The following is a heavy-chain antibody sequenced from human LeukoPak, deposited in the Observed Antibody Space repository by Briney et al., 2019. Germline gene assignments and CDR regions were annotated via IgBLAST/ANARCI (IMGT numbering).Heavy chain of an antibody. CDR2: IYYSGST. V-gene: IGHV4-59*08. CDR3: ASLGSYHDF. D-gene: IGHD1-26*01. Sequence: SETLSLTCTVSGASISHYYWSWIRQPPEKGLEWIGHIYYSGSTTYYPSLKTRLTMSLDTSKNQLSLKLTSVTAADTAVYFCASLGSYHDFWGQGALVTVSS. CDR1: GASISHYY. J-gene: IGHJ4*02.